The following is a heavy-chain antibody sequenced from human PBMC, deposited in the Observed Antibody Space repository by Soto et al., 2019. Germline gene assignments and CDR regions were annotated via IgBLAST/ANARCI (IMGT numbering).Heavy chain of an antibody. V-gene: IGHV4-59*01. Sequence: SETLSLTCTVSGGSISSYYLSWIRQPPGKGLEWIGYIYYSGSTNYNPSLKSRVTISVDTSKNQFSLKLSSVTAADTAVYYCARDTTVGDSYGYYYYYYGMDVWGQGTTVTVYS. CDR1: GGSISSYY. CDR2: IYYSGST. D-gene: IGHD5-18*01. CDR3: ARDTTVGDSYGYYYYYYGMDV. J-gene: IGHJ6*02.